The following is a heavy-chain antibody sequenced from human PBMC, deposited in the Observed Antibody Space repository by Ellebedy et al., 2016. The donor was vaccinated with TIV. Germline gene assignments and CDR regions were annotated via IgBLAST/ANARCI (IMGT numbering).Heavy chain of an antibody. CDR1: GYTFTGYY. V-gene: IGHV1-2*02. D-gene: IGHD6-6*01. CDR2: INPNSGGT. Sequence: ASVKVSCXASGYTFTGYYMHWVRQAPGQGLEWMGWINPNSGGTNYAQKFQGRVTMTRDTSISTAYMELSRLRSDDTAVYYCARGRGAARGEHDLWGRGTLVTVSS. CDR3: ARGRGAARGEHDL. J-gene: IGHJ2*01.